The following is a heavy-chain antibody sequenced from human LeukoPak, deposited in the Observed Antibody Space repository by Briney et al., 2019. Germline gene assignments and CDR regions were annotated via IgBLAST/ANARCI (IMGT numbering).Heavy chain of an antibody. CDR3: TRGKGYTAVDF. CDR2: INTNTGNP. V-gene: IGHV7-4-1*02. CDR1: GYTFTHYT. Sequence: GASVKVSCKASGYTFTHYTMNWVRQAPGQGLEWMGCINTNTGNPTYAQGFTGRFVFSLDTSVSTAYLQISSPKTEDTAVYYCTRGKGYTAVDFWGQGTLVTVSS. D-gene: IGHD5-12*01. J-gene: IGHJ4*02.